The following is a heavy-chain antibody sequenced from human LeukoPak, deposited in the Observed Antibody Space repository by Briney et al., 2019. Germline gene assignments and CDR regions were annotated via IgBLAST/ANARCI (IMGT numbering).Heavy chain of an antibody. CDR2: IKQDGSEK. Sequence: GGSLRLSCAASGFTFSSYWMSWVRQAPGKGLEWVANIKQDGSEKYYVDSVKGRFTISGDNAKNSLFLQVNSLRTEDTALYYCARSVELVRGYFDFWGQGTLVTVSS. D-gene: IGHD1-1*01. J-gene: IGHJ4*02. CDR3: ARSVELVRGYFDF. CDR1: GFTFSSYW. V-gene: IGHV3-7*03.